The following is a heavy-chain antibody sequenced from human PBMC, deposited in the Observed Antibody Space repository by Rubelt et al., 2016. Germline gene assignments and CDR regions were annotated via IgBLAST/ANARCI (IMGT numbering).Heavy chain of an antibody. CDR2: INSDGSSP. Sequence: EVQLVESGGGLVPPGGSLILSCDASGFTFSKAWLCWVRPAPGKGLEWFSRINSDGSSPSYVDSVKGRLLISRDKSKNKLCLQMKGLRAEETAVCYCARSKQGPWYSGSYSFWGQGTLVTVSS. CDR3: ARSKQGPWYSGSYSF. J-gene: IGHJ4*02. V-gene: IGHV3-74*01. D-gene: IGHD1-26*01. CDR1: GFTFSKAW.